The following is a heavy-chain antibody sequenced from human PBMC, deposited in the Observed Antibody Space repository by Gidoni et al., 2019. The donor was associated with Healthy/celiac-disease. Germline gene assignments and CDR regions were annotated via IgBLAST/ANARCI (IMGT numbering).Heavy chain of an antibody. J-gene: IGHJ6*02. Sequence: EVQLVESGGGLVKHGGSLRLSCAASGYTFSSYSQNWVLQAPGKGLGLFSSSSSSSSYIYYAHSVKVRFTISRYNAKNSLYLQMNSLRAEDTAVYYCARDPAKYCSSTSCRSMDVWGQGPTVTVSS. V-gene: IGHV3-21*01. CDR1: GYTFSSYS. CDR2: SSSSSSYI. CDR3: ARDPAKYCSSTSCRSMDV. D-gene: IGHD2-2*01.